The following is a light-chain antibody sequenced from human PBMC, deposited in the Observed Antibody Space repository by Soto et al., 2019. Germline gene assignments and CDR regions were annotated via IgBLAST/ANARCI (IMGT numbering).Light chain of an antibody. CDR3: QKVKRYPRT. Sequence: DIHWTQAPSSLSAAVGDRVTITCRASQAITNNLAWYQQKPGNPPRLLIYEESTLHSGVPSRFSGRKVGTQFILTIDSLQPEDFATYYCQKVKRYPRTFGGGAPVESK. CDR2: EES. J-gene: IGKJ4*01. CDR1: QAITNN. V-gene: IGKV1-9*01.